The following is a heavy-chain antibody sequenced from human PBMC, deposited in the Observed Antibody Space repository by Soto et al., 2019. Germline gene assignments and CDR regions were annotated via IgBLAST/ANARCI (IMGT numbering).Heavy chain of an antibody. CDR1: GFTFNTYG. V-gene: IGHV3-74*01. Sequence: GGSLRHSCAASGFTFNTYGMHWVRQAPGKGLVWVSRINSDGSSTSYADSVKGRFTISRDNAKNTLYLQMNSLRAEDTAVYYCARSFRLEFDYWGQGTLVTVSS. J-gene: IGHJ4*02. CDR2: INSDGSST. D-gene: IGHD5-12*01. CDR3: ARSFRLEFDY.